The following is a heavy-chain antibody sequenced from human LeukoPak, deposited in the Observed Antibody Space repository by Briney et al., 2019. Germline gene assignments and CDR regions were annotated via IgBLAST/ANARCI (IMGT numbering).Heavy chain of an antibody. V-gene: IGHV3-30*04. Sequence: PGGSLRLSCVASGFPFSAYAMSWVRQAPGKGLEWVAVISYDGSNKYYADSVKGRFIISRDNSKNTLYLQMNSLRAEDTAVYYCARDRGLYYFDYWGQGTLVTVSS. J-gene: IGHJ4*02. CDR3: ARDRGLYYFDY. D-gene: IGHD3-10*01. CDR2: ISYDGSNK. CDR1: GFPFSAYA.